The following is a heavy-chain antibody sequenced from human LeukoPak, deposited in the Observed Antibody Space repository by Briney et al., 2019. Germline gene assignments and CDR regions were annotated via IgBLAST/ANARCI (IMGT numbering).Heavy chain of an antibody. J-gene: IGHJ1*01. CDR3: AKDPTLTYYYDSSGLWEGYFQH. CDR2: ISYDGGNK. V-gene: IGHV3-30*18. Sequence: PGRSLRLSCAASGFTFSSYGMHWVRQAPGKGLEWVAVISYDGGNKYYADSVKGRFTISRDNSKNALYLQMNSLRAEDTAVYYCAKDPTLTYYYDSSGLWEGYFQHWGQGTLVTVSS. D-gene: IGHD3-22*01. CDR1: GFTFSSYG.